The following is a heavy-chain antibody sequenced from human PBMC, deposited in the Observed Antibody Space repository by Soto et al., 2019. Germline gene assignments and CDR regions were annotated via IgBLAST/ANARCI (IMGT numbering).Heavy chain of an antibody. D-gene: IGHD5-12*01. J-gene: IGHJ4*02. CDR1: GGTFGSCT. CDR3: ARDSPIGSTFSGYDAIDS. CDR2: TIPLLNVA. Sequence: SVKVSCKASGGTFGSCTCTWVRQATGQGLEWMGRTIPLLNVADYAQDFQGRLTITADKSTSTTYMELTSLTSKDTAVYYCARDSPIGSTFSGYDAIDSWGQGTLVTVSS. V-gene: IGHV1-69*04.